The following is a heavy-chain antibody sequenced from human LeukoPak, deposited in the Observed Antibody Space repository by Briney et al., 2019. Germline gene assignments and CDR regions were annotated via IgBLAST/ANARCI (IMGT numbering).Heavy chain of an antibody. CDR2: ITWNSGNI. Sequence: GGSLRLSCAASGFNFDDYAMHWVRQTPGQGLEWVSGITWNSGNIAYADSVKGRFTISRDNAKNSLYLQMNSLRAEDTAVYYCAKDYLSPTIVVVSAALYFQHWGQGTLVTVSS. CDR1: GFNFDDYA. D-gene: IGHD2-2*01. V-gene: IGHV3-9*01. CDR3: AKDYLSPTIVVVSAALYFQH. J-gene: IGHJ1*01.